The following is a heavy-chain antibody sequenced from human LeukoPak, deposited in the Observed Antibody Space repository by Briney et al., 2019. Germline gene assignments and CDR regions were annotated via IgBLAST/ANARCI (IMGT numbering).Heavy chain of an antibody. J-gene: IGHJ4*02. Sequence: GGSLRLSCAASGFTFTTYWMNWVRQAPGKGLEWVSSISSSSSYIYYADSVKGRFTISRDNAKNSLYLQMNSLRAEDTAVYYCARGGDNYGYIFDYWGQGTLVTVSS. D-gene: IGHD5-18*01. CDR1: GFTFTTYW. V-gene: IGHV3-21*01. CDR3: ARGGDNYGYIFDY. CDR2: ISSSSSYI.